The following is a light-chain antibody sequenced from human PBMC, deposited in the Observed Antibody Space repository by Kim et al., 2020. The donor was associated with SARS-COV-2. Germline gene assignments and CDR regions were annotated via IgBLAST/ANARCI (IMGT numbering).Light chain of an antibody. V-gene: IGLV1-47*02. Sequence: RSQSPTTNGTKSVNGSPHLPGTAPGLLIYATNQGPTGVPDRFSGYRSGTAASLAISGLRSEDEADYYCEAWDDSLSGPVLGGGTQLTVL. CDR2: ATN. CDR1: PTTNGTKS. J-gene: IGLJ3*02. CDR3: EAWDDSLSGPV.